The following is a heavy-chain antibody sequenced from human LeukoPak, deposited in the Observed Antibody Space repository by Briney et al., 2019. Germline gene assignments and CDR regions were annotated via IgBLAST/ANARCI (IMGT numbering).Heavy chain of an antibody. CDR2: INPTGTAT. J-gene: IGHJ5*01. CDR3: ARDNSVGDIAWWFDP. CDR1: GYSFINNW. V-gene: IGHV1-46*01. D-gene: IGHD1-26*01. Sequence: ASVKVSCKASGYSFINNWMHWVRQAPGQGLEWVGLINPTGTATIYAEKFQGRVTLTRDRSTTTAYMELRSLKSEDTAVYYCARDNSVGDIAWWFDPWGQGTPVTVSS.